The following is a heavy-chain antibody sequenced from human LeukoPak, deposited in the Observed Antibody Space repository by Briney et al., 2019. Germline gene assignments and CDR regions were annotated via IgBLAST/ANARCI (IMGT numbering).Heavy chain of an antibody. CDR2: IDHSGST. V-gene: IGHV4-34*01. Sequence: LRLSCAASGFTFSSYGMHWIRQPPGKGLQWIGQIDHSGSTHSIPSLKSRVTISLDTSQSQVSLKVNSVTAADTAVYFCARGGNGWYFDLWGRGTLVTVSS. CDR1: GFTFSSYG. D-gene: IGHD1-14*01. CDR3: ARGGNGWYFDL. J-gene: IGHJ2*01.